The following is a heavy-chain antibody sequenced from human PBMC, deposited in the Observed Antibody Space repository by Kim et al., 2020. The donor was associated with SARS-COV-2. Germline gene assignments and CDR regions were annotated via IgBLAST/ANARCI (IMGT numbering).Heavy chain of an antibody. D-gene: IGHD1-26*01. V-gene: IGHV4-61*02. CDR2: IYTSGST. Sequence: SETLSLTCTVSGGSISSGSSSWSWIRQPAGKGLEWIGRIYTSGSTNYNPPLKSRVTISADTSKNQFSLKLSSVTAADTAVYYCAGSSGSYSHYYYGMDVWGQGTTVTVSS. J-gene: IGHJ6*02. CDR1: GGSISSGSSS. CDR3: AGSSGSYSHYYYGMDV.